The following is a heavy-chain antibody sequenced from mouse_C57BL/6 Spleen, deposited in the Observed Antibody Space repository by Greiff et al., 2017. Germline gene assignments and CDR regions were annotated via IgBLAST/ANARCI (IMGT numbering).Heavy chain of an antibody. CDR2: IDPSDSYT. J-gene: IGHJ4*01. Sequence: QVQLQQPGAELVKPGASVKLSCKASGYTFTSYWMQWVKQRPGQGLEWIGEIDPSDSYTNYNQKFKGTATLTVDTSSSTAYMQLSSLTSEDSAVYDCARGSSGRDYAMDYWGQGTSVTVSS. CDR3: ARGSSGRDYAMDY. CDR1: GYTFTSYW. D-gene: IGHD3-2*02. V-gene: IGHV1-50*01.